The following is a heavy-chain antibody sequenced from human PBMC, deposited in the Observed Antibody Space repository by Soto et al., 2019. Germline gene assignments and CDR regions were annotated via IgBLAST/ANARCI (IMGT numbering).Heavy chain of an antibody. CDR3: ASRLGVVVVPAASAFFDY. D-gene: IGHD2-2*01. Sequence: QLQLQESGPGLVKPSETLSLTCTVSGGSISSSSYYWGWIRQPPGKGLEWIGSIYYSGSTYYNPSLNSRVTISVDTSKNQFSLKLSSVTAADTAVYYCASRLGVVVVPAASAFFDYWGQGTLVTVSS. CDR1: GGSISSSSYY. J-gene: IGHJ4*02. CDR2: IYYSGST. V-gene: IGHV4-39*01.